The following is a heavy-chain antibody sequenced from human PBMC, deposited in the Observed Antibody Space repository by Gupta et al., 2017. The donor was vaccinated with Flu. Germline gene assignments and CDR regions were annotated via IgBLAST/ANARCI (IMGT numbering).Heavy chain of an antibody. CDR1: GSPFSPYS. D-gene: IGHD5/OR15-5a*01. V-gene: IGHV3-48*02. CDR3: AGSVSYIMDV. CDR2: ISSSSSTI. Sequence: VHLMDLGGALDHPGGSRSSSRAALGSPFSPYSWNWVRQAPGKGLEWISHISSSSSTINYADSVKGRVTVSRDNAKKSLYLQMNSLRDEDTAVYYCAGSVSYIMDVWGQGTTVTVSS. J-gene: IGHJ6*02.